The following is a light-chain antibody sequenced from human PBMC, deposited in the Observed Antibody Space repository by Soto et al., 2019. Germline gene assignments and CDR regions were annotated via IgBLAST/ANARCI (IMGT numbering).Light chain of an antibody. CDR2: DVT. Sequence: QSALTQPASVSGSPGQSITISCTGTSSDVGGYNYVSWYQHHPGKAPKLIIYDVTNLPSGVSNLFSGSKSGNTASLTISGLQPEDEADYYCSSYTTSNTRQIVFGTGTKVTVL. J-gene: IGLJ1*01. CDR1: SSDVGGYNY. V-gene: IGLV2-14*03. CDR3: SSYTTSNTRQIV.